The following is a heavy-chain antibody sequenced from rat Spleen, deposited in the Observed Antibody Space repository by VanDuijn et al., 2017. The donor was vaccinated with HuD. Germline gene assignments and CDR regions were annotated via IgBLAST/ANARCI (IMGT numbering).Heavy chain of an antibody. CDR2: IIYDGTHT. CDR3: AKNIYSSSYIYYFDY. D-gene: IGHD1-2*01. V-gene: IGHV5-7*01. J-gene: IGHJ2*01. Sequence: EVQLVESDGGLVQPGRSLKLSCAASGFTFSDYYMAWVRQAPKKGLEWVATIIYDGTHTYYRDSVKGRFTISRDNAKSTLYLQMDSLRSEDTATYYCAKNIYSSSYIYYFDYWGQGVMVTVSS. CDR1: GFTFSDYY.